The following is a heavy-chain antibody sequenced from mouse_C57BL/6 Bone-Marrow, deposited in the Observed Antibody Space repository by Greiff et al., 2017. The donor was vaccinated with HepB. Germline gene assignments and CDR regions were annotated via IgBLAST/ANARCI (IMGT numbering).Heavy chain of an antibody. V-gene: IGHV5-12*01. CDR3: AGRGKSSGFAS. Sequence: EVKLVESGGGLVQPGGSLKLSCAASGFTFSDYYMYWVRQTPEKRLEWVAYISNGGGSTYYPDTVKGRFTISRDNAKNTLYLQMSRLKSEDTAMYYCAGRGKSSGFASGAKGLWSLSLQ. CDR1: GFTFSDYY. D-gene: IGHD2-1*01. J-gene: IGHJ3*01. CDR2: ISNGGGST.